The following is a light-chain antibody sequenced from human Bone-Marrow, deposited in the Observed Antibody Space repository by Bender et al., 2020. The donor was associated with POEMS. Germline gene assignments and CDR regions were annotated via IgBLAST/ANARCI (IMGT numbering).Light chain of an antibody. CDR1: SSVVASYNL. CDR2: DVN. V-gene: IGLV2-14*02. Sequence: QSALTQPASVSGSPGQSITISCTGTSSVVASYNLVSWYQQHPGKAPRLMIFDVNHRPSGVPDRFSGSKSGTSASLAITGLQAEDEGDYYCQSYDNSLGGWVFGGGTKLTVL. J-gene: IGLJ3*02. CDR3: QSYDNSLGGWV.